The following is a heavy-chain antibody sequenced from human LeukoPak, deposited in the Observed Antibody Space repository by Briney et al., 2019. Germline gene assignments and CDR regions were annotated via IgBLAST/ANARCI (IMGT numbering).Heavy chain of an antibody. CDR1: GFTFSSYS. J-gene: IGHJ4*02. CDR3: ATGGGADYFDY. CDR2: ISSSSSYI. V-gene: IGHV3-21*04. D-gene: IGHD1-26*01. Sequence: GGSLRLSCAASGFTFSSYSMNWVRQAPGKGLEWVSSISSSSSYIYYADSVKGRFTISRDNAKNSLYLQMNNLGAEDTAVYYCATGGGADYFDYWGQGTLVTVSS.